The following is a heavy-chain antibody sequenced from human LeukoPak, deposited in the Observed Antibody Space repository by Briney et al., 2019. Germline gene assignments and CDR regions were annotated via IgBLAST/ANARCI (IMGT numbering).Heavy chain of an antibody. D-gene: IGHD4-17*01. CDR2: INPNSGGT. Sequence: GASVKVSCKASGYTFTGYYMHWVRQAPGQGLEWMGWINPNSGGTNYAQKFQGRVTMTRDTSISTAYMELSRLRSDDTAVYYCARVLTITTVTSHYWGQGTLVTVSS. J-gene: IGHJ4*02. CDR3: ARVLTITTVTSHY. V-gene: IGHV1-2*02. CDR1: GYTFTGYY.